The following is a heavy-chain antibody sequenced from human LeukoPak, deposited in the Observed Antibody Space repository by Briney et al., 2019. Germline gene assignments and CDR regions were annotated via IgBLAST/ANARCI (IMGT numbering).Heavy chain of an antibody. J-gene: IGHJ4*02. V-gene: IGHV3-9*01. D-gene: IGHD2-15*01. CDR1: GFTFDDYA. Sequence: QSGGSLRLSCAASGFTFDDYAMHWVRQAPGKGLEWVSGISWNSGSIGYVDSVKGRFTISRDNAKNSLYLQMNSLSAEDTALYYCAKDGVGGFFDYWGQGTLVTVSS. CDR2: ISWNSGSI. CDR3: AKDGVGGFFDY.